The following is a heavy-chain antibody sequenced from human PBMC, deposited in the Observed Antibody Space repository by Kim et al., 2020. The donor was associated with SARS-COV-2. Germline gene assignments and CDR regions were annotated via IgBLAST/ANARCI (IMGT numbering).Heavy chain of an antibody. CDR3: ARVTPYYYDSSGYYVGGIDP. CDR2: IYYSGST. Sequence: SETLSLTCTVSGGSISSYYWSWIRQPPGKGLEWIGYIYYSGSTNYNPSLKSRVTISVDTSKNQFSLKLSSVTAADTDVYYCARVTPYYYDSSGYYVGGIDPWGQGTLVTVSS. CDR1: GGSISSYY. J-gene: IGHJ5*02. D-gene: IGHD3-22*01. V-gene: IGHV4-59*13.